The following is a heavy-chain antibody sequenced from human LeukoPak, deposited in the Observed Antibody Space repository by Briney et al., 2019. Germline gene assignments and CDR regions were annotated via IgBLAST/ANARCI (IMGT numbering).Heavy chain of an antibody. CDR2: IRSKANSYAT. J-gene: IGHJ5*02. Sequence: GGSLKLSCAASGFTFSGSAMHWVRQASGKGLEWVGRIRSKANSYATAYAASVQGRFTISRDDSKNTAYLQMNSLKTEDTAVYYCTRPQTRGSGSPWGQGTLVTVSS. CDR3: TRPQTRGSGSP. D-gene: IGHD3-10*01. V-gene: IGHV3-73*01. CDR1: GFTFSGSA.